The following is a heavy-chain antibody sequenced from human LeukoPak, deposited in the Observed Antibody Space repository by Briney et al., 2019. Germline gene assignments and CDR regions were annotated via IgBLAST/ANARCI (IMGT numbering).Heavy chain of an antibody. CDR1: GGTFSSYA. CDR2: IIPIFGTA. CDR3: ARGARDLRFWGTGGY. V-gene: IGHV1-69*05. J-gene: IGHJ4*02. Sequence: SVKVSCKASGGTFSSYAISWVRQAAGQGLEWMGGIIPIFGTANYAQKFQGRVTITTDESTSTAYMELSSLRSEDTAVYYCARGARDLRFWGTGGYWGQGTLVTVSS. D-gene: IGHD3-3*01.